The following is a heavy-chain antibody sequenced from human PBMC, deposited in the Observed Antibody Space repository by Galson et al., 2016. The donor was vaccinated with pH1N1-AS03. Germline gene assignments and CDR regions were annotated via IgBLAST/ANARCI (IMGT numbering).Heavy chain of an antibody. D-gene: IGHD2-21*01. CDR1: GFNFDKYT. Sequence: SLRLSCAASGFNFDKYTMTWVRQAPGKGLEWISSISSNSASTYYADSVKGRFTVSRDSGKNSVELQMNSLGAEDTAVYYCARDSPTTLIGGEVWGQGTLVTVSS. J-gene: IGHJ4*02. V-gene: IGHV3-21*01. CDR3: ARDSPTTLIGGEV. CDR2: ISSNSAST.